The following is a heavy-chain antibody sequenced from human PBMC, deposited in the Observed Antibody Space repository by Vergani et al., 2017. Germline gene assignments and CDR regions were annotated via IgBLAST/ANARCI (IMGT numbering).Heavy chain of an antibody. CDR1: GLMFNNYG. CDR3: VNGYYYDQSGLASFDY. V-gene: IGHV3-30*18. CDR2: ISSDGSNK. J-gene: IGHJ4*02. D-gene: IGHD3-22*01. Sequence: QVQLVESGGGVVQPGRSLRLSCETSGLMFNNYGMHWVRQAPGKGLEYVAVISSDGSNKHYADSVKGRFTISRDNSQNTLYLQMDSLTAEDTAIYFCVNGYYYDQSGLASFDYWGQGTMVTVSS.